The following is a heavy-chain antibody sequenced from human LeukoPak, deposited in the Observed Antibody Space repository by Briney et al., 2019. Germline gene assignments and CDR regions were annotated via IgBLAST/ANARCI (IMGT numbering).Heavy chain of an antibody. Sequence: SETLSLTCAVYGGSFSGYYWSWIRQPPGKGLEWIGEINHSGSTNYNPSLKSRVTISVDTSKNQFSLKLSSVTAADTAVYYCARGTRRRYSTQNDAFDIWAKGQWSPSLQ. CDR3: ARGTRRRYSTQNDAFDI. CDR1: GGSFSGYY. V-gene: IGHV4-34*01. D-gene: IGHD5-18*01. CDR2: INHSGST. J-gene: IGHJ3*02.